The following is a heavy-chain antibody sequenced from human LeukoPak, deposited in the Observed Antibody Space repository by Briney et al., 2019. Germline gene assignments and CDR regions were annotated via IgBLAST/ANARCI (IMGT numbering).Heavy chain of an antibody. J-gene: IGHJ4*02. CDR2: INSAGSRT. CDR3: AKDEGRLITNWYRQY. Sequence: GGSLRLSCAASGFTFSSYWMPWVRQAPGKGLVWVSRINSAGSRTNYADSVRGRFAISRDNSKNTLYLQLNSLTAEDTAMYYCAKDEGRLITNWYRQYWGQGTPVTVSS. V-gene: IGHV3-74*01. CDR1: GFTFSSYW. D-gene: IGHD1-1*01.